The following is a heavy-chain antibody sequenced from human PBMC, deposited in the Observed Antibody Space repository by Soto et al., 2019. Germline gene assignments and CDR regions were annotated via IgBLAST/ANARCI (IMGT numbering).Heavy chain of an antibody. D-gene: IGHD3-3*01. Sequence: PSETLSLTCTVSGGSISNYFCKWIRQPAGKGLEWIGRIDNSGSTNYNPSLKSRITMSADTSRNQFSLKLNSVTAADTAVYYCARGGQDFWSGPFDYWGQGARVTVS. CDR3: ARGGQDFWSGPFDY. J-gene: IGHJ4*02. CDR1: GGSISNYF. CDR2: IDNSGST. V-gene: IGHV4-4*07.